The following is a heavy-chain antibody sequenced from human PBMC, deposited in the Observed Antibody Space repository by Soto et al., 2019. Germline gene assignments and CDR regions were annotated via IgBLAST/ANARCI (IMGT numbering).Heavy chain of an antibody. J-gene: IGHJ6*02. CDR1: GFTFSSYG. CDR2: IWYDGSNK. CDR3: ARGRDIVVVPAAMGRGYGMDV. Sequence: GGSLRLSCAASGFTFSSYGMHWVRQAPGKGLEWVAVIWYDGSNKYYADSVKGRFTISRDNSKNTLYLQMNSLRAEDTAVYYCARGRDIVVVPAAMGRGYGMDVWGQGTTVTVSS. D-gene: IGHD2-2*01. V-gene: IGHV3-33*01.